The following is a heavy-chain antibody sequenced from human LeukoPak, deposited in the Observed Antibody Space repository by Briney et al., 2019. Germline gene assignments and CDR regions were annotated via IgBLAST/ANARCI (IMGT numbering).Heavy chain of an antibody. V-gene: IGHV1-18*01. Sequence: ASVKVSCKASGYTFTSYGISWVRQAPGQGLEWMGWISAYNSNTNYAQKLQGRVTMTTDTSTSTAYMELRSLRSDDTAVYYCAREGSGWYSVAFDIWGQGTMVTVSS. D-gene: IGHD6-19*01. CDR1: GYTFTSYG. CDR3: AREGSGWYSVAFDI. CDR2: ISAYNSNT. J-gene: IGHJ3*02.